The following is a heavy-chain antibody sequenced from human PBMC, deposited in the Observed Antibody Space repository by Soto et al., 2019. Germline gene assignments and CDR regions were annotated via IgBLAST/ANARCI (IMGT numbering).Heavy chain of an antibody. V-gene: IGHV1-69*08. J-gene: IGHJ3*02. CDR3: ARDVGPEAFDI. CDR2: IIPILGIE. CDR1: GGTFSSYT. Sequence: QVQLVQSGAEVKKPGSSVKVSCKASGGTFSSYTISWVRQAPGQGLEWMGRIIPILGIENYAQKFQGRVTITADKSTSTAYMELSSLRSEDTAVYYCARDVGPEAFDIWDQGTMVTVSS.